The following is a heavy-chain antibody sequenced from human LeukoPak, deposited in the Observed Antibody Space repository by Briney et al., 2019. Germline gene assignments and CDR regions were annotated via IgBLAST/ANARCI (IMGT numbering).Heavy chain of an antibody. J-gene: IGHJ4*02. CDR1: GGSISSHY. V-gene: IGHV4-59*11. Sequence: SETLSLTCTVSGGSISSHYWSWIRQPPGKGLEWIGYIYYSGSTNYNPSLKSRVTISVDTSKNQFSLKLSSVTAADTAVYYCARGEVATITPYFDYWGQGTLVTVSS. CDR2: IYYSGST. CDR3: ARGEVATITPYFDY. D-gene: IGHD5-24*01.